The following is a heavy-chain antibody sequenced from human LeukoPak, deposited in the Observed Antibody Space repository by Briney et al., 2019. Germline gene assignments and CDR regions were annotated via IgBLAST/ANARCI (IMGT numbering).Heavy chain of an antibody. D-gene: IGHD6-6*01. CDR1: GDSISNYY. J-gene: IGHJ5*02. V-gene: IGHV4-59*12. Sequence: SETLSLTCTVSGDSISNYYWSWIRQPPGKGLEWIGYIYYSGSTNYNPSLKSRVTISVDTSKNQFSLKLSSVTAADTALYFCAREVIAAHNWFDPWGQGTLVTVSS. CDR3: AREVIAAHNWFDP. CDR2: IYYSGST.